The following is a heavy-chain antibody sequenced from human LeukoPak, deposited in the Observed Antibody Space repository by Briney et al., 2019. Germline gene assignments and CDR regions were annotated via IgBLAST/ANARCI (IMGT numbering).Heavy chain of an antibody. CDR2: IYYSGTT. J-gene: IGHJ4*02. CDR3: ARQGLQGIAVLEY. V-gene: IGHV4-59*08. Sequence: SETLSLTCTVSGASISSSYWSWIRQPPGKGLEWIGYIYYSGTTNYNPSLKSRVTISVDTPKNQFSLKLSSVTAADTAVYYCARQGLQGIAVLEYWGQGTLVTVSS. CDR1: GASISSSY. D-gene: IGHD6-19*01.